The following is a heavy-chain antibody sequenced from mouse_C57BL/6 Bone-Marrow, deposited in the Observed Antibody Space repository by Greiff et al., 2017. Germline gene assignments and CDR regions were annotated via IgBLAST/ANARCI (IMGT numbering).Heavy chain of an antibody. CDR2: IYPGSGST. CDR3: ARGGYYLVKAY. Sequence: QVQLQQPGAELVKPGASVKMSWQASGYTFTRYWITWVKPRPGPGLEWIGDIYPGSGSTNYNEKFKSKATLTVDTSSSTAYMQLSSLTSEDSAVYYCARGGYYLVKAYWGQGTLVTVSA. J-gene: IGHJ3*01. D-gene: IGHD2-12*01. V-gene: IGHV1-55*01. CDR1: GYTFTRYW.